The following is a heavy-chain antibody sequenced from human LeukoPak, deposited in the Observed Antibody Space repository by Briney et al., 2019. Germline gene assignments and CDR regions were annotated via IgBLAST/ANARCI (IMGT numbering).Heavy chain of an antibody. Sequence: GSLRLSCAASGSTVSSNYMSWVRQAPGKGLEWVSVIYSGGSTYYADSVKGRFTISRDNSKNTLYLQMNSLRAEDTAVYYCARNYYGSGTPYYYYMDVWGKGTTVTVSS. CDR1: GSTVSSNY. V-gene: IGHV3-53*01. J-gene: IGHJ6*03. D-gene: IGHD3-10*01. CDR2: IYSGGST. CDR3: ARNYYGSGTPYYYYMDV.